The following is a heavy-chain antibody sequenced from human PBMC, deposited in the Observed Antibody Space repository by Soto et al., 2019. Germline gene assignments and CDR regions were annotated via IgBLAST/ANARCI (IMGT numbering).Heavy chain of an antibody. CDR2: ISSSGSII. V-gene: IGHV3-11*01. CDR1: GFTFSDYY. Sequence: RLSCAASGFTFSDYYMSWIRQAPGKGLEWVSDISSSGSIIYYADSVKGRFTISRDNAKNSLYLQMNSLRAEDTAVYYCARVNGYYYYGMDVWGQGTTVTVSS. J-gene: IGHJ6*02. CDR3: ARVNGYYYYGMDV. D-gene: IGHD3-22*01.